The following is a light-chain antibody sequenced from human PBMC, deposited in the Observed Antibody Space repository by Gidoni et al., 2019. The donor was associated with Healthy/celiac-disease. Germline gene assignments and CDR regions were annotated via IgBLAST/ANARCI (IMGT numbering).Light chain of an antibody. CDR1: SSDVGGYNY. CDR3: SSYAGSTTPYV. J-gene: IGLJ1*01. CDR2: EVS. Sequence: QSALTQPPSAAGSPGQSVTISCTGTSSDVGGYNYVSWYQQHPGKAPNLVISEVSKRPSGVPARFSGSTSGTTASLTVSGLQAEDEADYYCSSYAGSTTPYVFGTGTKVTVL. V-gene: IGLV2-8*01.